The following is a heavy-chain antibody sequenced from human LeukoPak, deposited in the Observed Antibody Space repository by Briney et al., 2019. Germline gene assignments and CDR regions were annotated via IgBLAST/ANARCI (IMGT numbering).Heavy chain of an antibody. CDR2: IYYSGST. J-gene: IGHJ4*02. Sequence: SETLSLTCSVSGGSISSSSFYWGWIRQPPGKGLEWIGSIYYSGSTYYNPSLKSRVTISVDTSKNQFSLKLSSVTAADTAVYYCARRGDYDILTGYSFDYWGQGTLVTVSS. CDR1: GGSISSSSFY. CDR3: ARRGDYDILTGYSFDY. V-gene: IGHV4-39*01. D-gene: IGHD3-9*01.